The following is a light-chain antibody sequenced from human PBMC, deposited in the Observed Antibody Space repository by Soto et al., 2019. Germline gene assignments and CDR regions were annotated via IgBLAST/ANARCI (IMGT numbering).Light chain of an antibody. V-gene: IGKV3-20*01. J-gene: IGKJ1*01. CDR2: GAS. Sequence: ELMFTQSPHTVSLPPGERATLYCRASQSVFNNHIGWYQQKPGQAPGRLIFGASFRATGIPDRFSGSGSGTDFTLTISRLEPEDFAVYYCQQYGSSPTTFGQGTKVDI. CDR1: QSVFNNH. CDR3: QQYGSSPTT.